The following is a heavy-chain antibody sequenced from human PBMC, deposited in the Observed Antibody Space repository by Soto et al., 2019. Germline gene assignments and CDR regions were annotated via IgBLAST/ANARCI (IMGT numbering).Heavy chain of an antibody. J-gene: IGHJ3*02. CDR1: GGTFISYA. V-gene: IGHV3-30*01. Sequence: PGGSLRLSCAVSGGTFISYAIHWVRQAPGKGLEWVAVISYDGSKKYYAESVKGRFTISRDNSKNTLYLRMNSLRAEDTAVYYCARIPLPGKFGELTARGAESAPDAFDIWGQGTMVTVSS. CDR2: ISYDGSKK. D-gene: IGHD3-10*01. CDR3: ARIPLPGKFGELTARGAESAPDAFDI.